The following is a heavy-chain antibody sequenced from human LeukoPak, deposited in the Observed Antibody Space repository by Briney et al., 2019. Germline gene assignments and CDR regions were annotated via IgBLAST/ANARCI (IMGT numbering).Heavy chain of an antibody. CDR1: GGSFSGYY. Sequence: SETLSLTCAVYGGSFSGYYWSWIRQPPGKGLERIGEINHSGSTNYNPSLKSRVTISVDTSKNQFSLKLSSVTAADTAVYYCARGDGDFDYWGQGTLVTVSS. CDR2: INHSGST. CDR3: ARGDGDFDY. V-gene: IGHV4-34*01. J-gene: IGHJ4*02. D-gene: IGHD3-16*01.